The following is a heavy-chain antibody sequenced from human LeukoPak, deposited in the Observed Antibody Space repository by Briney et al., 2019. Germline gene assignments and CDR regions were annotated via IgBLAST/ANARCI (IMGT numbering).Heavy chain of an antibody. V-gene: IGHV3-30*02. D-gene: IGHD3-3*01. CDR1: GFTFSGSG. CDR3: ARDYDFWSGYYSPTRGYFGY. CDR2: IRCDGSNK. J-gene: IGHJ4*02. Sequence: GGSLRLSCAASGFTFSGSGMHWVRQAPGKGLEWVTFIRCDGSNKYYTDSVKGRFTISRDNSKNTLDLQMDSLRAEDTAVYYCARDYDFWSGYYSPTRGYFGYWGQGTLVTVSS.